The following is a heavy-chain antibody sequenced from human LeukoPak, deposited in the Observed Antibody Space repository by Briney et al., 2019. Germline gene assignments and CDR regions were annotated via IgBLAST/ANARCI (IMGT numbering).Heavy chain of an antibody. V-gene: IGHV1-2*02. Sequence: GASVKVSCKASGYTFTGYYIHWVRQAPGQGLEWMGWINPNSGGTNYAQKFQGRVTMTRDTSISTAYMELSRLTSDDTAVYYCARLAPYGDRAFDYWGQGTLVTVSS. CDR2: INPNSGGT. J-gene: IGHJ4*02. CDR1: GYTFTGYY. CDR3: ARLAPYGDRAFDY. D-gene: IGHD4-17*01.